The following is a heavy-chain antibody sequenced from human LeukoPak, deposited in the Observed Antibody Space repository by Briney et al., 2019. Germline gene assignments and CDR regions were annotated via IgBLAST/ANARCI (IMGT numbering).Heavy chain of an antibody. CDR1: GGSISKSRYY. V-gene: IGHV4-39*07. J-gene: IGHJ6*03. CDR2: FYSSGST. Sequence: PSETLSLTCSVSGGSISKSRYYWGWIRQPPGKGLEWIGNFYSSGSTYYNPSLKSRVTISVDTSKNQFSLKLSSVTAADTAVYYCARGRGYSSGWGSYYMDVWGKGTTVTVSS. D-gene: IGHD6-19*01. CDR3: ARGRGYSSGWGSYYMDV.